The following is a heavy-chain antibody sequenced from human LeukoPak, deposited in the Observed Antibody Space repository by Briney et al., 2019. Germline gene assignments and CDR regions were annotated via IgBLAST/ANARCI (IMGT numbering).Heavy chain of an antibody. CDR1: GYTFTSYG. CDR3: ARGEGVGFDY. Sequence: ASVKVSCKASGYTFTSYGISWVRQAPGQGLEWMGWINPNSGGTNYAQKFQGRVTMTRDTSISTAYMELSRLRSDDTAVYYCARGEGVGFDYWGQGTLVTVSS. CDR2: INPNSGGT. J-gene: IGHJ4*02. V-gene: IGHV1-2*02. D-gene: IGHD2-2*01.